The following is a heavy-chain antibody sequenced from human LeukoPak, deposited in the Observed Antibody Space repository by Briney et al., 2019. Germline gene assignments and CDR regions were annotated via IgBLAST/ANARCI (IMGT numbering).Heavy chain of an antibody. D-gene: IGHD2-15*01. CDR3: ARGRYCSGGSCYSVGGNWFDP. J-gene: IGHJ5*02. CDR1: GGTFSSYA. V-gene: IGHV1-69*01. CDR2: IIPIFGTA. Sequence: SVTVSCTASGGTFSSYAISWVRQAPGQGLEWMGGIIPIFGTANYAQKFQGRVTITADESTSTAYMELSSLRSEDTAVYYCARGRYCSGGSCYSVGGNWFDPWGQGTLVTVSS.